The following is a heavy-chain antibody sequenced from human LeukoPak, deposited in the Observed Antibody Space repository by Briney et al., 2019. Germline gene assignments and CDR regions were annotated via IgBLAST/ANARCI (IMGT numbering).Heavy chain of an antibody. D-gene: IGHD4-17*01. Sequence: PGGSLRLSCVASGFTFSSYWMTWVRQAPGKGLEWVANINQDGSEKYYVDSVKGRFTISRDNAKNSLYLQMNSLRVEDTAVYYCARALLVWKSLRPNYFDYWGQGTLVTVSS. CDR2: INQDGSEK. V-gene: IGHV3-7*01. J-gene: IGHJ4*02. CDR1: GFTFSSYW. CDR3: ARALLVWKSLRPNYFDY.